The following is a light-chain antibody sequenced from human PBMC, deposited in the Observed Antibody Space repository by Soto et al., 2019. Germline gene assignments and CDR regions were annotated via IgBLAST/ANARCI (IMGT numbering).Light chain of an antibody. Sequence: EIVLTQSPGSLSLYPGERATLSCRASQTISSTYIAWYQQKPGQAPRLLIYGASSRATGIPDRFSGSGSGTDFTLIISRLEPEDSAVYYCQQYGSSLMYTFGQGTKLEIK. J-gene: IGKJ2*01. V-gene: IGKV3-20*01. CDR1: QTISSTY. CDR2: GAS. CDR3: QQYGSSLMYT.